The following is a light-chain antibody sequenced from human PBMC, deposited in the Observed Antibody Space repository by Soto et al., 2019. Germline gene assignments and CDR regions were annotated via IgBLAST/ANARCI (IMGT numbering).Light chain of an antibody. V-gene: IGKV1-9*01. J-gene: IGKJ5*01. Sequence: DIQLTQSPSFLSASVGDRVTITCRASPGISSDLAWYQQTPGKAPKLLIYAASTVQSGVPSRFSGSGSGTEFTLTISSLKPEDFATYYCQQLNSYPITFGQGTRLEIK. CDR3: QQLNSYPIT. CDR1: PGISSD. CDR2: AAS.